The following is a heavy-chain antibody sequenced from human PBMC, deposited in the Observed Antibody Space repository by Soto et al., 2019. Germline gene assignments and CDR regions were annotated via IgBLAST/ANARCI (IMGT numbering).Heavy chain of an antibody. D-gene: IGHD2-2*01. V-gene: IGHV1-18*01. J-gene: IGHJ5*02. CDR2: ISAYNDNT. Sequence: QVQLVQSGDEVKKPGASVKVSCKASGYTFTSYGISWVRQAPGQGLEGRGRISAYNDNTSYAQKLQGRVTMTTDTSTSTADMELRSLRSDDTAVYYCARDERRVPAAMSWFDPCGQGTLVTVSS. CDR1: GYTFTSYG. CDR3: ARDERRVPAAMSWFDP.